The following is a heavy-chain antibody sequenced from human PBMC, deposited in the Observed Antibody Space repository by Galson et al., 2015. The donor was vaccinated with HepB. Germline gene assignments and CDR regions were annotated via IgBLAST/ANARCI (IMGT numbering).Heavy chain of an antibody. Sequence: SLRLSCAASGFTFSSYAMHWVRQAPGKGLEWVAVISYDGSNKYYADSVKGRFTISRDNSKNTLYLQMNSLRAEDTAVYYCARGYRIAATHGWFDPWGQGTLVTVSS. CDR1: GFTFSSYA. CDR2: ISYDGSNK. CDR3: ARGYRIAATHGWFDP. V-gene: IGHV3-30*04. D-gene: IGHD6-25*01. J-gene: IGHJ5*02.